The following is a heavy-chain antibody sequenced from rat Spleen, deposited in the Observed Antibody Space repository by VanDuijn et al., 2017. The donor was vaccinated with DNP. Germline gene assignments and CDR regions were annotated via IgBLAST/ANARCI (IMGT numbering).Heavy chain of an antibody. CDR2: INTDGDSA. Sequence: EVQLVESGGGLVQPGRSMKLSCAASGFTFTNFPMAWVRQAPTKGLEWVASINTDGDSAYYLDSVKGRFTVSRDNAENTAYLQMNSLRFDDTATYYCAKDPEYYGFQGYFDYWGQGVMVTVSS. CDR3: AKDPEYYGFQGYFDY. D-gene: IGHD1-6*01. J-gene: IGHJ2*01. CDR1: GFTFTNFP. V-gene: IGHV5-46*01.